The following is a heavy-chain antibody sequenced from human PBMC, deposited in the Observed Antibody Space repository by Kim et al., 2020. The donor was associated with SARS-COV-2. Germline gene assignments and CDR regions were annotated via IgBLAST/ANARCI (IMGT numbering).Heavy chain of an antibody. V-gene: IGHV3-49*04. CDR3: ARSHRAYEYMDV. J-gene: IGHJ6*03. Sequence: GGSLRLSCTASGFTFSDYYMTWVRLAPGKGLEWVGLIRTNTYGGTREYAPSVKDRFTVSRDDSNSVAYLQLNSLRSEDTAVYYCARSHRAYEYMDVWGKGTTVTVSS. CDR1: GFTFSDYY. D-gene: IGHD3-16*01. CDR2: IRTNTYGGTR.